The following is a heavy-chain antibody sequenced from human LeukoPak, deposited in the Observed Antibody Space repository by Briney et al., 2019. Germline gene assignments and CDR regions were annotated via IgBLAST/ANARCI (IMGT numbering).Heavy chain of an antibody. Sequence: ASVKVSCKASGYTFTGYYMHWVRQAPGQGLEWMGWINPNSGGTNYAQKFQGRVTMTRDTSISTAYMELSRLRSDDKAVYYCASTPNLSIAAGSFDYWGQGTLVTVSS. D-gene: IGHD6-13*01. CDR1: GYTFTGYY. CDR3: ASTPNLSIAAGSFDY. V-gene: IGHV1-2*02. J-gene: IGHJ4*02. CDR2: INPNSGGT.